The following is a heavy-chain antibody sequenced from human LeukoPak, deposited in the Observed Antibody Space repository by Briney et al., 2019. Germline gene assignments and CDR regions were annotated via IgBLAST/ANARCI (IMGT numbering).Heavy chain of an antibody. CDR2: VYRTRQP. Sequence: SETLPLTCAVSGGPISSDNWWGWVGQPPGNGLDWIGEVYRTRQPKYNPSLQSPVTISVDKSKNQFSLKLSSVTAADTAVYYCARRGYSGSASYSFDYWGQGTLVTVSS. J-gene: IGHJ4*02. D-gene: IGHD3-10*01. V-gene: IGHV4-4*02. CDR1: GGPISSDNW. CDR3: ARRGYSGSASYSFDY.